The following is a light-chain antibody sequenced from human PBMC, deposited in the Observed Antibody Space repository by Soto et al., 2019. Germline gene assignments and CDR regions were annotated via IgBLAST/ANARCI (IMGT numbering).Light chain of an antibody. Sequence: EVVMTQSPATLSVSPGERATLSCRASQSVFGDLAWYQQTPGQSPRLLIYGASSRDPGIPDRFSGSGSGTEFTLTISSLQSEDSAVYYCQQYENWPQLTFGGGTKVDI. CDR3: QQYENWPQLT. CDR1: QSVFGD. J-gene: IGKJ4*01. V-gene: IGKV3-15*01. CDR2: GAS.